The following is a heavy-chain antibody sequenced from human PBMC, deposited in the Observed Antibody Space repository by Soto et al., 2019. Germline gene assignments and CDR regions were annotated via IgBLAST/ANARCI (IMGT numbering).Heavy chain of an antibody. D-gene: IGHD3-3*02. Sequence: GGSLRLSCAASGFTFSRFELHWVRQAPGEGLEWVSYISSSGTTADYASSAEGRFTISRDNANDSVYLQMDSLRAEDTALYYCTRAAWSPYMAFYWGQGALVTVSS. CDR1: GFTFSRFE. V-gene: IGHV3-48*03. CDR2: ISSSGTTA. J-gene: IGHJ4*02. CDR3: TRAAWSPYMAFY.